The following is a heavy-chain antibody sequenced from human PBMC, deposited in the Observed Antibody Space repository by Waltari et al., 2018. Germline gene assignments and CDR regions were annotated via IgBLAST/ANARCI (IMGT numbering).Heavy chain of an antibody. CDR3: ARDWADSGYDSYFDY. Sequence: VQLVESGGGVVRPGGSLSLSCAASGFTFSSYWMSWVPQAPGKGLEWVAKIKQDGSEKYYGDSVKGRFTISRDNAKNSLYLQMNSLRAEDTAVYYCARDWADSGYDSYFDYWGQGTLVTVSS. D-gene: IGHD5-12*01. J-gene: IGHJ4*02. CDR2: IKQDGSEK. V-gene: IGHV3-7*01. CDR1: GFTFSSYW.